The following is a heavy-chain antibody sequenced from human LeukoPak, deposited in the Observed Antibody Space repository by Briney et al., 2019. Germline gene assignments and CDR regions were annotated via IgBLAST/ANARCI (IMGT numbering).Heavy chain of an antibody. J-gene: IGHJ3*02. CDR3: ARDRFDILTGSDAFDI. CDR1: GFTFSSYS. CDR2: ISGSSSYI. Sequence: GGSLRLSCAASGFTFSSYSMNWVRQAPGKGLEWVSSISGSSSYIYYADSVKGRFTISRDNAKNSLYLQMNSLRAEDTAVYYCARDRFDILTGSDAFDIWGQGTMVTVSS. D-gene: IGHD3-9*01. V-gene: IGHV3-21*01.